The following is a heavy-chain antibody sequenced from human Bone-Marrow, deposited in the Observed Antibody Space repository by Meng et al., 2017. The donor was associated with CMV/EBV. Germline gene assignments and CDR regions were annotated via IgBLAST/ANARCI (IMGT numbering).Heavy chain of an antibody. D-gene: IGHD2-15*01. V-gene: IGHV3-7*01. CDR2: IKPDGSDT. Sequence: GESLKISCAASGFTFSRYWMSWVRQAPGKGLEWVANIKPDGSDTDYLDSVKGRFAISRDNARNSLYLNLDSLRAQDTAVYYCAHVFTREGSAFNAFDIWGQGTVVTVSS. CDR3: AHVFTREGSAFNAFDI. J-gene: IGHJ3*02. CDR1: GFTFSRYW.